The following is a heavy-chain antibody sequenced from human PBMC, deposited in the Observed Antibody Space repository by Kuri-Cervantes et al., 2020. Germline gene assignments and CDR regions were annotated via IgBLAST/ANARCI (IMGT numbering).Heavy chain of an antibody. J-gene: IGHJ6*02. CDR2: ISYDGSNK. D-gene: IGHD2-21*01. CDR1: GFTFSSYA. Sequence: GESLKISCAASGFTFSSYAMHWVRQAPGKGLEWVAVISYDGSNKYYADSVKGRFTISRDNSKNTLYLQMNSLRAEDTAVYYCARDLNHGEYYYYYGMDVWGQGTTVTVSS. CDR3: ARDLNHGEYYYYYGMDV. V-gene: IGHV3-30-3*01.